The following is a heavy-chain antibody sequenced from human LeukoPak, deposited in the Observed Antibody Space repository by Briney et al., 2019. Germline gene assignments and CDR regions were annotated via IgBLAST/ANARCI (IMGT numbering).Heavy chain of an antibody. V-gene: IGHV4-34*01. Sequence: PSETLSLTCAVYGGSFSGYYWSWIRQPPGKGLECIGEINHSGSTNYNPSLKSRVTISVDTSEKQFSLKLNSMTAADTAVYYCAREAGATTTYYFDYWGQGTLVTVSS. CDR2: INHSGST. D-gene: IGHD1-26*01. CDR3: AREAGATTTYYFDY. CDR1: GGSFSGYY. J-gene: IGHJ4*02.